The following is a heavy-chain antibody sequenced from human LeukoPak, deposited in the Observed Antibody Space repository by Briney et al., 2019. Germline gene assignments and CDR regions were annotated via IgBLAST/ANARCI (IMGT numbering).Heavy chain of an antibody. Sequence: GGSLRLSCAASGFTFSSYWMSWVRQAPGKGLEWVANIKQDGSEKYYVDSVKGRFTISRDNSKKMLYLQMNSLRAEDTAVYYCARERLLWFGEFDYWGQGTLVTVSS. CDR3: ARERLLWFGEFDY. J-gene: IGHJ4*02. V-gene: IGHV3-7*01. CDR2: IKQDGSEK. D-gene: IGHD3-10*01. CDR1: GFTFSSYW.